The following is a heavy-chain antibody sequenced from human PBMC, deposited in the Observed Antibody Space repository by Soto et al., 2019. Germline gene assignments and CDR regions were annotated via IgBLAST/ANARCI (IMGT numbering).Heavy chain of an antibody. Sequence: PGGSLRLSCAPSGFTFSSYSMNWVRQAPGKGLEWVSSISSSSSYIYYADSVKGRFTISRDNAKNSLYLQMNSLRAEDTAVYYCARDPYGDSSGYGGGGDYWGQGTLVTVSS. CDR2: ISSSSSYI. V-gene: IGHV3-21*01. J-gene: IGHJ4*02. CDR3: ARDPYGDSSGYGGGGDY. D-gene: IGHD3-22*01. CDR1: GFTFSSYS.